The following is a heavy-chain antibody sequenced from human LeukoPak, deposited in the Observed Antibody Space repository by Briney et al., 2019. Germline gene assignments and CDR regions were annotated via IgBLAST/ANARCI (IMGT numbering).Heavy chain of an antibody. CDR3: ARGRGIGPSHDY. Sequence: SETLSLTCTVSGGSISSYYWSWIRQPPGRGLEWIGYIYYSGSTNYNPSLKSRVTISVDTSKNQFSLKLSSVTAADTAVYYCARGRGIGPSHDYWGQGTLVTVSS. V-gene: IGHV4-59*01. D-gene: IGHD1-14*01. J-gene: IGHJ4*02. CDR1: GGSISSYY. CDR2: IYYSGST.